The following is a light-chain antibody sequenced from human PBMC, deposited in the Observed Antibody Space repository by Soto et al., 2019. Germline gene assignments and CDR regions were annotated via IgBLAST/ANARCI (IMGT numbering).Light chain of an antibody. J-gene: IGKJ4*01. V-gene: IGKV3-11*01. Sequence: EIVLTQSPAILSLSPGERATLSCRASQSVDSYLAWYQQKPGQAPRLLIFDVFNRVTGIPARFSGSGSGTDFTLTISSLEPEDFAVYYGQQRSNGLTFGGGTKVEMK. CDR2: DVF. CDR3: QQRSNGLT. CDR1: QSVDSY.